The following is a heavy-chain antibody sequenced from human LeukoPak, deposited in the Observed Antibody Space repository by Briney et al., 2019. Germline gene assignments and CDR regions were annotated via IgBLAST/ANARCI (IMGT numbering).Heavy chain of an antibody. Sequence: GGSLRLSCAASGFTVDSNYLCWVRQAPGKGLEWVPTIYTGGNTYYAASVKGRFTISRDFSKNTVFLHMNSLRAKDTAMYYCARGDDSGYYDYFDYWGQGALVTVSS. CDR2: IYTGGNT. CDR1: GFTVDSNY. CDR3: ARGDDSGYYDYFDY. J-gene: IGHJ4*02. D-gene: IGHD3-22*01. V-gene: IGHV3-53*01.